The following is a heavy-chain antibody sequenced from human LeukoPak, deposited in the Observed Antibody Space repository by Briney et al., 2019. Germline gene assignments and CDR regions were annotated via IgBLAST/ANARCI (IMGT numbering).Heavy chain of an antibody. J-gene: IGHJ4*02. V-gene: IGHV4-4*02. D-gene: IGHD3-3*01. Sequence: LETLSLTCGVSGGSISSTNWYSWVRQPPGQGLEWIGEISLSGLTNYNPSLKSRVTMSLDKSKNLLSLTLTSVTAADTAVYYCSRGSGAFSPFGYWGQGTLVTVTS. CDR3: SRGSGAFSPFGY. CDR1: GGSISSTNW. CDR2: ISLSGLT.